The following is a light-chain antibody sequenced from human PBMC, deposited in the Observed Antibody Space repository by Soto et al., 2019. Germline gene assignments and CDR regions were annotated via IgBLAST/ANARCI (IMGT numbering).Light chain of an antibody. CDR1: SSDVGDYNY. V-gene: IGLV2-14*01. J-gene: IGLJ1*01. CDR2: DVS. Sequence: QSALTQPASVSGSPGQSITISCTGTSSDVGDYNYVSWYQQHPGKAPKLMIYDVSNRPSGVSNRFSGSKSGNTASLTISGLQAGDEAYLYCSSYTGSRYVFGTGTKLTVL. CDR3: SSYTGSRYV.